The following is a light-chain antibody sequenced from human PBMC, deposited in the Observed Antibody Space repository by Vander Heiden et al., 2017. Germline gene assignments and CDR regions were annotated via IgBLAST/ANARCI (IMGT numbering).Light chain of an antibody. Sequence: QSALTQPASVSGSPGQSITISCTGTSSDVGGYNYVSWYQQHPGKAPKLMIYEVSNRPSGVSNRFSGSKSGNTASLTISGLQAEDEADYYCSSYTSSSTQVVFGGGTKL. CDR2: EVS. J-gene: IGLJ2*01. V-gene: IGLV2-14*01. CDR3: SSYTSSSTQVV. CDR1: SSDVGGYNY.